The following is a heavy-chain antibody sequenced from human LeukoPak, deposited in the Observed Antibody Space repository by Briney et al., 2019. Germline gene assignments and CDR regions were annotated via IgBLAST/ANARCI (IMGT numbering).Heavy chain of an antibody. J-gene: IGHJ6*03. CDR2: IVVGSGNT. CDR1: GFTFTSSA. CDR3: AKHQRDIVVVPAGVGYYMDV. V-gene: IGHV1-58*02. Sequence: SVKVSCKASGFTFTSSAMQWVRQARGQRLEWIGWIVVGSGNTNYAQKFQERVTITRDMSTSTAYMELNSLRAEDTAVYYCAKHQRDIVVVPAGVGYYMDVWGKGTTVTVSS. D-gene: IGHD2-2*01.